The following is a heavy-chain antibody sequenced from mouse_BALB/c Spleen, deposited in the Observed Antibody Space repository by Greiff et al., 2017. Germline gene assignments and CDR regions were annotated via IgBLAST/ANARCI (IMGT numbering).Heavy chain of an antibody. CDR1: GFSLTSYG. D-gene: IGHD2-5*01. J-gene: IGHJ3*01. CDR2: IWAGGST. CDR3: ARDRTDRYSNYLIAY. Sequence: QVQLQQSGPGLVAPSQSLSITCTVSGFSLTSYGVHWVRQPPGKGLEWLGVIWAGGSTNYNSALMSRLSISKDNSKSQVFLKMNSLQTDDTAMYYCARDRTDRYSNYLIAYWGQGTLVTVSA. V-gene: IGHV2-9*02.